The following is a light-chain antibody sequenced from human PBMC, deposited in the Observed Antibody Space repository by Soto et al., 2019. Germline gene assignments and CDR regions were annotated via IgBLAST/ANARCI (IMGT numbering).Light chain of an antibody. CDR3: KQDYNLPWT. CDR1: QSVSNNY. Sequence: EIVLTQSPGTLSLSPGERATLSCRASQSVSNNYLAWYQQKPGQAPRLLIYGAYNRATGIPDRFSGSGSGTDFTLTISRLEPEDFAVYYCKQDYNLPWTFGQGTKVDIK. V-gene: IGKV3-20*01. J-gene: IGKJ1*01. CDR2: GAY.